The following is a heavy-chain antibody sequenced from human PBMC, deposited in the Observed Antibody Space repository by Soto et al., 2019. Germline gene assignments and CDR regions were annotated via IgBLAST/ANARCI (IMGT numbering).Heavy chain of an antibody. V-gene: IGHV3-30-3*01. J-gene: IGHJ4*02. CDR3: ARGHYYDSSGYFFVY. CDR1: GFTFSSYA. D-gene: IGHD3-22*01. Sequence: PGGSLRLSCAASGFTFSSYAMHWVRQAPGKGLEWVAVISYDGSNKYYADSVKGRFTISRDNSKNTLYLQMNSLRAEDTAVYYCARGHYYDSSGYFFVYWGQGTLVTVSS. CDR2: ISYDGSNK.